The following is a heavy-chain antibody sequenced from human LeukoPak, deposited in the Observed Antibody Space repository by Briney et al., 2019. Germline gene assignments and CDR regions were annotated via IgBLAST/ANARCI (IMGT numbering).Heavy chain of an antibody. CDR3: TRVPSGSYYRGNYFDY. CDR2: IYYSGST. CDR1: GGSISTYY. D-gene: IGHD1-26*01. J-gene: IGHJ4*02. V-gene: IGHV4-59*01. Sequence: SETLSLTCTVSGGSISTYYWSWIRQPPGKGLEWIGCIYYSGSTNYNPSLKSRVTISVDTSKNQFSLKLSSVTAADTAVYYCTRVPSGSYYRGNYFDYWGQGTLVTVSS.